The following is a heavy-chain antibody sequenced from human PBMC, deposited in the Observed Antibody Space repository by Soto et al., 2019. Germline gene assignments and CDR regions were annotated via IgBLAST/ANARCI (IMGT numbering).Heavy chain of an antibody. CDR2: ISAYNGNT. J-gene: IGHJ4*02. V-gene: IGHV1-18*04. CDR1: GYTFTSYG. CDR3: ARIRYYDYVWGSYRPAYFDY. D-gene: IGHD3-16*02. Sequence: QVQLVQSGAEVKKPEASVKVSCKASGYTFTSYGISWVRQAPGQGLEWMGWISAYNGNTNYAQKLQGRVTMTTDTSTSTAYMELRSLRSDDTAVYYCARIRYYDYVWGSYRPAYFDYWGQGTLVTVSS.